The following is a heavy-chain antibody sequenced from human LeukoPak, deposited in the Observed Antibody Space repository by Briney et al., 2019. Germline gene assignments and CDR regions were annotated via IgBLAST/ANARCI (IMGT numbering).Heavy chain of an antibody. D-gene: IGHD3-22*01. V-gene: IGHV4-59*08. J-gene: IGHJ4*02. Sequence: SETLSLTCTVSGGSISSYYWTWIRQPPGKGLEWIGSIYYDGSTYYNPSLKSRVTISVDTSKNQFSLKLSSVTAADTAVYYCARQREYYESSGYYSFDYWGQGTLVTVSS. CDR3: ARQREYYESSGYYSFDY. CDR2: IYYDGST. CDR1: GGSISSYY.